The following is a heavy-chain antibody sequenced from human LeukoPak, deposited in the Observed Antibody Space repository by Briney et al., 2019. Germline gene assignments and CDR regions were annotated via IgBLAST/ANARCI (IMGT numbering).Heavy chain of an antibody. CDR1: GFTSSSYA. CDR3: ARDTSIVVVPAELFDY. Sequence: GRSLRLSCAASGFTSSSYAMHWVRQAPGKGLEWVAVISYDGSNKYYADSVKGRFTISRDNSKNTLYLQMNSLRAEDTAVYYCARDTSIVVVPAELFDYWGQGTLVTVSS. CDR2: ISYDGSNK. J-gene: IGHJ4*02. D-gene: IGHD2-2*01. V-gene: IGHV3-30*04.